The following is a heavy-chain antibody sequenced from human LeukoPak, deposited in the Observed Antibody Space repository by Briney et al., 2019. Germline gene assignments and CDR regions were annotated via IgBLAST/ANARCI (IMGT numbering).Heavy chain of an antibody. J-gene: IGHJ4*02. CDR1: GFTFSSYG. D-gene: IGHD3-3*01. Sequence: GGSLRLSCAASGFTFSSYGMHWVRQAPGKGLEWVAVIWYDGSNKYYADSVKGRFTISRDNSKNTLYLQMNSLRAEDTAVYYCARGLYDFWRGSHPALDYWGQGTLVTVSS. CDR2: IWYDGSNK. V-gene: IGHV3-33*01. CDR3: ARGLYDFWRGSHPALDY.